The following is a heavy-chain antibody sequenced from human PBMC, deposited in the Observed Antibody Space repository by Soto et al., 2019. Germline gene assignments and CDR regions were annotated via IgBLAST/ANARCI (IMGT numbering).Heavy chain of an antibody. D-gene: IGHD6-19*01. CDR3: ARPMPVARFEY. CDR2: ISTYNGDT. V-gene: IGHV1-18*01. CDR1: GYTFTSYG. Sequence: ASVKVSCKASGYTFTSYGISWVRQAPGQGLERMGSISTYNGDTNFAQKLQGRVTMTTDTSTSTAYMELRSLRSDDTAMYYCARPMPVARFEYWGQGTLVTVSS. J-gene: IGHJ4*02.